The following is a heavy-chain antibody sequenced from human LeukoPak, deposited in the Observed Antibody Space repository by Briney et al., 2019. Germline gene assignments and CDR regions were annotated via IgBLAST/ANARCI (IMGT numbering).Heavy chain of an antibody. CDR1: GFTFSIYG. J-gene: IGHJ4*02. V-gene: IGHV3-33*08. Sequence: GTSLRLSCAASGFTFSIYGMHWVRQAPGKGLEWVAAIWEDGTNIQYADSVKGRFTISRDNSKNTLYLQMSSLRDEDTALYYCARVGYNRGWYEYWGQGSLVTVSS. CDR3: ARVGYNRGWYEY. CDR2: IWEDGTNI. D-gene: IGHD6-19*01.